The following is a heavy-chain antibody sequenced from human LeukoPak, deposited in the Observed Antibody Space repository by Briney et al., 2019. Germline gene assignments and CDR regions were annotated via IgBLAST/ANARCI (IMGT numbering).Heavy chain of an antibody. D-gene: IGHD3-10*01. CDR3: ARRYLWFGDAMDV. Sequence: PSETLSLTCTVSGGSISSSSYYWGWIRQPPGKGLEWIGSIYYSGSTYYNPSLKSRVTISVDTSKNQFSLKLSSVTAADTAVYYCARRYLWFGDAMDVWGKGTTVTISS. J-gene: IGHJ6*04. CDR1: GGSISSSSYY. V-gene: IGHV4-39*07. CDR2: IYYSGST.